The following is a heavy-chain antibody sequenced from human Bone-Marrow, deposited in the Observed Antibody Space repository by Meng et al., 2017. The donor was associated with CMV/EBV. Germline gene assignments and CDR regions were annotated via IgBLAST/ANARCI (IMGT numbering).Heavy chain of an antibody. J-gene: IGHJ4*02. CDR1: GTPLTQLS. Sequence: SGTPLTQLSIHWVRQAPGKGLEGMGGFYPEEGETIYAQKCQGTVTLTEDTSPDTAYMELSSLRSEDTAVYYCATIPRVVVTASTDYWGQGTLVTVSS. CDR2: FYPEEGET. CDR3: ATIPRVVVTASTDY. D-gene: IGHD2-21*02. V-gene: IGHV1-24*01.